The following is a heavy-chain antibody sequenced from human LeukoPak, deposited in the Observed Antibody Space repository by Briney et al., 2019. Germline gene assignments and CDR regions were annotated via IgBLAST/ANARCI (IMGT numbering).Heavy chain of an antibody. CDR2: IIPIFGTA. CDR1: GGTFSSYA. J-gene: IGHJ4*02. Sequence: SVTVSCKASGGTFSSYAISWVRQAPGQGLEWMGGIIPIFGTANYAQKFQGRVTITADKSTSTAYMELSSLRSEDTAVYYCARDRHGSGSYYLYFDYWGQGTLVTVSS. D-gene: IGHD3-10*01. V-gene: IGHV1-69*06. CDR3: ARDRHGSGSYYLYFDY.